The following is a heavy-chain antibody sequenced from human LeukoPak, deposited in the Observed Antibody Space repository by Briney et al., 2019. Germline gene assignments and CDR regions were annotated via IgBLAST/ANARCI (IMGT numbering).Heavy chain of an antibody. D-gene: IGHD5-12*01. CDR2: ISYDGKNI. Sequence: GGSLGLSCAASGFSFSSYGFHWVRQAPGKGLEWVSAISYDGKNIHYADSVKGRFTISRDNSRNTVYLQTNSLRVEDTAVYYCAKTYSRESGYDFFFHYWGQGTLVTVSS. CDR3: AKTYSRESGYDFFFHY. CDR1: GFSFSSYG. V-gene: IGHV3-33*06. J-gene: IGHJ4*02.